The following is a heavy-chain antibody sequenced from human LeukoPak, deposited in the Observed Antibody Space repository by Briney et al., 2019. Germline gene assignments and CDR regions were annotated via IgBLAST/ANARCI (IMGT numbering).Heavy chain of an antibody. J-gene: IGHJ4*02. V-gene: IGHV1-69*05. CDR1: GGTFSSYA. CDR3: ARTRIGYGDYIDY. Sequence: GASVKVSCKASGGTFSSYAISWVRQAPGQGLEGMGRIIPIFGTANYAQKFQGRVTITTDESTSTAYMELSSVRSEDTAVYYCARTRIGYGDYIDYWGQGTLVTVSS. CDR2: IIPIFGTA. D-gene: IGHD4-17*01.